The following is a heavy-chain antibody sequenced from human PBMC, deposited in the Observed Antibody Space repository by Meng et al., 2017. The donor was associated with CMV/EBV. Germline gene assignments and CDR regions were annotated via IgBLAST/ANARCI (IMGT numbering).Heavy chain of an antibody. J-gene: IGHJ6*02. Sequence: SETLSLTCTVSGASITSSSYFWDWIRQPPGKGLEWIGSISYGGSTYYNSSLKSRVTISVDMSKNQFTLKLSSVTAADTAVYYCARGGYGSGVPYGMDVWGQGTTVTVSS. CDR1: GASITSSSYF. CDR3: ARGGYGSGVPYGMDV. D-gene: IGHD3-10*01. V-gene: IGHV4-39*06. CDR2: ISYGGST.